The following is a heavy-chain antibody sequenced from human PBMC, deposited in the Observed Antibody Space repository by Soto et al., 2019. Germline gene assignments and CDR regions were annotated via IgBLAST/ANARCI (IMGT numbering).Heavy chain of an antibody. J-gene: IGHJ6*03. Sequence: GGSLRLSCAASGFTFSSYAMSWARQAPGKGLEWVSAISGSGGSTYYADSVKGRFTISRDNSKNTLYLQMNSLRADDTAVYYCEKGIGDPYYYYYYMDVWGKATTVTVSS. D-gene: IGHD4-17*01. CDR2: ISGSGGST. CDR3: EKGIGDPYYYYYYMDV. CDR1: GFTFSSYA. V-gene: IGHV3-23*01.